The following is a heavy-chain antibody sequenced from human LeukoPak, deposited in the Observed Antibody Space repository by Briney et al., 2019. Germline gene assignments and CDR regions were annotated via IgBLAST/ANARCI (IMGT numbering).Heavy chain of an antibody. Sequence: GGSLRLSCAASGFTFSSYSMNWVRQAPGKGLEWVANIKQDGSEKYYVDSVKGRFTISRDHAKNSLYLQMNSLRAEDTAVYYCARGSTTYDFWSGYYSYYYYYYMDVWGKGTTVTVSS. D-gene: IGHD3-3*01. J-gene: IGHJ6*03. CDR1: GFTFSSYS. V-gene: IGHV3-7*01. CDR2: IKQDGSEK. CDR3: ARGSTTYDFWSGYYSYYYYYYMDV.